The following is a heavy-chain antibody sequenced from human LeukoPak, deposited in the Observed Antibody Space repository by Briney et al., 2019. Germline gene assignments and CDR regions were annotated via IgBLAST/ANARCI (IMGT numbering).Heavy chain of an antibody. CDR2: INKDGSEE. D-gene: IGHD6-13*01. CDR3: AREAVHCGGSSCLKAY. Sequence: GGSLRLSCVASGFTFSTYWMSWVRQAPGKGLEWVANINKDGSEEHYQDSVKGRCTISSDNAENSLFLQMNSLRAEDTAVYHCAREAVHCGGSSCLKAYWGQGTLVTVSS. V-gene: IGHV3-7*03. CDR1: GFTFSTYW. J-gene: IGHJ4*02.